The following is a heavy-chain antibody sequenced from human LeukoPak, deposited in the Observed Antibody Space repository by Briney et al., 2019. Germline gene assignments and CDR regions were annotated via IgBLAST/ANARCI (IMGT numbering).Heavy chain of an antibody. CDR1: GGSISNYY. Sequence: SETLSLTCTVSGGSISNYYWSWVRQPPGKGLEGIGNIYHSGRTNYNPSLTSRVTISIDTSNNQFSLNLRFVTAADTAVYYCARCTLATEDRGSGMDVWGQGTTVTVSS. CDR3: ARCTLATEDRGSGMDV. J-gene: IGHJ6*02. D-gene: IGHD3-10*01. CDR2: IYHSGRT. V-gene: IGHV4-59*01.